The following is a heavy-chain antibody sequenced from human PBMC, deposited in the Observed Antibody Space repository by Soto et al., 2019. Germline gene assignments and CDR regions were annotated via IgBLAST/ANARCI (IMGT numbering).Heavy chain of an antibody. D-gene: IGHD5-18*01. J-gene: IGHJ3*02. CDR2: IYYSGST. Sequence: SETLSLTCTVPGGSISSYYWSWIRQPPGKGLEWIGYIYYSGSTNYNPSLKSRVTISVDTSKNQFSLKLSSVTAADTAVYYCARGVNRDTAMVTDAFDIWGQGTMVTVSS. V-gene: IGHV4-59*12. CDR3: ARGVNRDTAMVTDAFDI. CDR1: GGSISSYY.